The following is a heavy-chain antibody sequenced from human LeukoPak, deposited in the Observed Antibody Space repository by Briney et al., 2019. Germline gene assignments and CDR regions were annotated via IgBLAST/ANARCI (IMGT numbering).Heavy chain of an antibody. Sequence: SETLSLTCSVSGDSISIYYWIWIRQPPGKGLEWIAYIYNSGSTNYNPSLKSRVTISVDTSKNQFSLKLTSVTAADTAVYYCARDHPGYSSSWLGWAYWGQGTLVTVSS. CDR3: ARDHPGYSSSWLGWAY. CDR1: GDSISIYY. CDR2: IYNSGST. J-gene: IGHJ4*02. D-gene: IGHD6-13*01. V-gene: IGHV4-59*01.